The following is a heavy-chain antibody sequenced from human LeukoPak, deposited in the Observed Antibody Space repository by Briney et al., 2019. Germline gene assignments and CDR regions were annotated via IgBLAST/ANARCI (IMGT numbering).Heavy chain of an antibody. CDR3: AKDLGHYYFDY. Sequence: PGGSLRLSCAASGFTFSSYSMNWVRQAPGKGLEWVSSISSSSSYIYYADSVKGRFTISRDNSKNTLYLQMNSLRAEDTAVYYCAKDLGHYYFDYWGQGTLVTVSS. CDR1: GFTFSSYS. J-gene: IGHJ4*02. CDR2: ISSSSSYI. V-gene: IGHV3-21*04.